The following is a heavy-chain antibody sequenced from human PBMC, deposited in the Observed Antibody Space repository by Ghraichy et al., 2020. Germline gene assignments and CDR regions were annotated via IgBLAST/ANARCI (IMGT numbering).Heavy chain of an antibody. CDR3: VRTEWLDYFDL. J-gene: IGHJ2*01. V-gene: IGHV6-1*01. D-gene: IGHD3-3*01. CDR2: TYHRSRWYT. Sequence: SQTLSLTCAISGDSVSSDTASWNWIRQSPSGGLEWLGRTYHRSRWYTDYAVSVKSRMIINPDTSNNQLSLQLSSVTPEDTAVYYCVRTEWLDYFDLGGRGTLVTVSS. CDR1: GDSVSSDTAS.